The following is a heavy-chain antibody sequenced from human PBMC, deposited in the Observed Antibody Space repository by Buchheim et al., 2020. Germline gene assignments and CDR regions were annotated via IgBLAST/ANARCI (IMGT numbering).Heavy chain of an antibody. V-gene: IGHV1-2*02. CDR1: GYTFTGYY. D-gene: IGHD1-26*01. CDR2: INPNSGGT. Sequence: QVQLVQSGAEVKKPGASVKVSCKASGYTFTGYYMHWVRQAPGQGLEWMGWINPNSGGTNYAQKFQGRVTMTRDTSITPAYMELSRLRADDTAVYYCARVRYSGSYLGPCDYWGQGTL. J-gene: IGHJ4*02. CDR3: ARVRYSGSYLGPCDY.